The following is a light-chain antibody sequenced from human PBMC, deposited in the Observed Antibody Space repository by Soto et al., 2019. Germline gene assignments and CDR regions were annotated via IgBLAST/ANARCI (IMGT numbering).Light chain of an antibody. CDR3: QQYGSSLIT. CDR2: GAS. Sequence: IVLTQSTDTLSLSLGEGSTLSGMASQSVSSSYLAWYQQKPGQAPRLLIYGASSRATGIPDRFSGSGSGTDFTLSIIRLEPEDCAVYYCQQYGSSLITFGQGTRLEIK. J-gene: IGKJ5*01. CDR1: QSVSSSY. V-gene: IGKV3-20*01.